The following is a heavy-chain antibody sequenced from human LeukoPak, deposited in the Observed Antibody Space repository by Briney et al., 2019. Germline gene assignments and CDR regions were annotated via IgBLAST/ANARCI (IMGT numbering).Heavy chain of an antibody. Sequence: GESLKISCKGSGYSFTSYWIGWVRQMPGKGLEWMGIIYPGDSDTRYSPSFQGQVTISADKSISTAYLQWSSLKASDTAMYYCARHGVVVAATSAFDIWGQGTMVTVSS. J-gene: IGHJ3*02. V-gene: IGHV5-51*01. CDR2: IYPGDSDT. CDR1: GYSFTSYW. CDR3: ARHGVVVAATSAFDI. D-gene: IGHD2-15*01.